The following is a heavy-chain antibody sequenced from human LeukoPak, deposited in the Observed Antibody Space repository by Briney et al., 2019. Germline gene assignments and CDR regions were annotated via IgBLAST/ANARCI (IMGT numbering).Heavy chain of an antibody. V-gene: IGHV3-74*01. Sequence: GGSLRLSCAASGFTFSSYWMHWVRHAPGKGLVWVSRVNSDGTTTTYADSVKGRFTISRDNAKSTLYLQMNSLRAEDTAVYYCARGGGYSYATVDYWGQGTLVTVSS. CDR2: VNSDGTTT. D-gene: IGHD5-18*01. CDR3: ARGGGYSYATVDY. CDR1: GFTFSSYW. J-gene: IGHJ4*02.